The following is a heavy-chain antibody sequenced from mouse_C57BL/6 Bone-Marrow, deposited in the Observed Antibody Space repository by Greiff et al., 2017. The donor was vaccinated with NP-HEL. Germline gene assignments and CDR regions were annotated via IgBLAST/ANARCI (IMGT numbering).Heavy chain of an antibody. J-gene: IGHJ1*03. D-gene: IGHD2-1*01. CDR2: IWRGGST. CDR1: GFSLTSYG. Sequence: VHLVESGPGLVQPSQSLSITCTVSGFSLTSYGVHWVRQSPGKGLEWLGVIWRGGSTDYNAAFMSRLSITKNNSKSQVFFKMNSLQADDTAIYYCAKKTPLYYGNYRWYFDVWGTGTTVTVSS. CDR3: AKKTPLYYGNYRWYFDV. V-gene: IGHV2-5*01.